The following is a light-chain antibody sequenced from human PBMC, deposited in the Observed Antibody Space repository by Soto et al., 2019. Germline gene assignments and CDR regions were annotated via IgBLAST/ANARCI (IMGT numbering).Light chain of an antibody. V-gene: IGKV3-11*01. CDR2: ETS. Sequence: EVVMTQSPATLSVTTGERATLSCRASHSVSSNLALYQQKPGQAPRLLIYETSNRATGIPARFSGSGSGTDFTLTISSLEPEDFAVYYCQQRSNWPPITFGQGTRLEI. CDR3: QQRSNWPPIT. J-gene: IGKJ5*01. CDR1: HSVSSN.